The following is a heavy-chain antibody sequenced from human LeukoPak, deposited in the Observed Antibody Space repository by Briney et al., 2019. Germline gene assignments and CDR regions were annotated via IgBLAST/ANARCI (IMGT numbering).Heavy chain of an antibody. V-gene: IGHV3-15*01. CDR1: RFTFSNAW. CDR2: IKSKNDGGTT. J-gene: IGHJ4*02. Sequence: PGGSLRLSCAASRFTFSNAWMSWVRQAPGKVLEWVGRIKSKNDGGTTDYAAPVKGRFTISRDDSKNTLYLQMNSLKTEDTAVYYCTTGGTVTFDYWGQGTLVTVSS. CDR3: TTGGTVTFDY. D-gene: IGHD4-17*01.